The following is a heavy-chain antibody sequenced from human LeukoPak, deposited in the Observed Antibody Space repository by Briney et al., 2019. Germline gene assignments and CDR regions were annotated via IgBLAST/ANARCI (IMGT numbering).Heavy chain of an antibody. V-gene: IGHV1-69*10. CDR2: IIPILGIA. J-gene: IGHJ4*02. D-gene: IGHD2-15*01. Sequence: SVKVSCKASGGTFSSYTISWVRQAPGQGREWMGGIIPILGIANYAQKFQGRVTITADKSTSTAYMELSSLRSEDTAVYYCAISDCSGGSCYSDYWGQGTLVTVSS. CDR3: AISDCSGGSCYSDY. CDR1: GGTFSSYT.